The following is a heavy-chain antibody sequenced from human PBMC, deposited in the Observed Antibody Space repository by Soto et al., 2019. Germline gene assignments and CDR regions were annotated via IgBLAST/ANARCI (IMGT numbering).Heavy chain of an antibody. J-gene: IGHJ6*03. CDR3: ARGLITGTKDYHYYMAV. CDR1: GYTFTSYD. Sequence: ASVKVSCKASGYTFTSYDINWVRQATGQGLEWMGWMNPNSGNTGYAQKFQGRVTMTRNTSISTAYMELSSLRSEDTAVYYCARGLITGTKDYHYYMAVWGKGTTVTVSS. D-gene: IGHD1-7*01. V-gene: IGHV1-8*01. CDR2: MNPNSGNT.